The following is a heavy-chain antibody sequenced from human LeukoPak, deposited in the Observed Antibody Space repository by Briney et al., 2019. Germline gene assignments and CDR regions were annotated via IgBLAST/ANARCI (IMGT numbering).Heavy chain of an antibody. CDR1: GGSISSYY. V-gene: IGHV4-59*08. CDR2: IYYSGST. J-gene: IGHJ4*02. D-gene: IGHD6-13*01. CDR3: ARLESSSFDY. Sequence: SETLSLTCTVSGGSISSYYWSWIRQPPGEGLEWIGYIYYSGSTNYNPSLKSRVTISVDTSKNQFSLKLSSVTAADTAVYYCARLESSSFDYWGQGVLVTVSS.